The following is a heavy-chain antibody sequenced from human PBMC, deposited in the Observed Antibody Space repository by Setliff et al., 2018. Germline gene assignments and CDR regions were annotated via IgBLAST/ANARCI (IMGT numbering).Heavy chain of an antibody. CDR2: INTNTGNP. D-gene: IGHD6-6*01. J-gene: IGHJ6*03. CDR1: GYTFSSYA. CDR3: ARGEYTSLPSGVYYHMDV. Sequence: VASVKVSCKASGYTFSSYAMNWVRQAPEQGLEWMGWINTNTGNPTYAQGFTGRFVFSLDTSVSTTYLQISSLKAEDTAVYYCARGEYTSLPSGVYYHMDVWGKGTTVT. V-gene: IGHV7-4-1*02.